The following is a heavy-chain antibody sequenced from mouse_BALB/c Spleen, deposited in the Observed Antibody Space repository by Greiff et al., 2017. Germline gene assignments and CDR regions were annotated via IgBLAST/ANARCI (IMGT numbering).Heavy chain of an antibody. D-gene: IGHD4-1*01. CDR1: GDSITSGY. CDR2: ISYSGST. Sequence: EVKVEESGPSLVKPSQTLSLTCSVTGDSITSGYWNWIRKFPGNKLEYMGYISYSGSTYYNPSLKSRISITRDTSKNQYYLQLNSVTTEDTATYYCARSGLTGTDWYFDVWGAGTTVTVSS. J-gene: IGHJ1*01. V-gene: IGHV3-8*02. CDR3: ARSGLTGTDWYFDV.